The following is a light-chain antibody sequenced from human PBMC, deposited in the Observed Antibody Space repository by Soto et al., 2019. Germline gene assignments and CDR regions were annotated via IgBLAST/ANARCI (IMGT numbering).Light chain of an antibody. Sequence: ETVLTQSPATLSLSPGERATLSCRASDRVGSYVAWYRQKPGQAPRLLIYGASNRATGIPVRFSGTGSGTEFTLTISSLKSEDFAVYYCQQRSNWPPETFGQGTRLEI. CDR1: DRVGSY. CDR2: GAS. CDR3: QQRSNWPPET. V-gene: IGKV3-11*01. J-gene: IGKJ5*01.